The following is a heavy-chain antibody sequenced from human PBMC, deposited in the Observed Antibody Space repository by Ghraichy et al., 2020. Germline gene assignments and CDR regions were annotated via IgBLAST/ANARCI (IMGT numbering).Heavy chain of an antibody. J-gene: IGHJ3*02. V-gene: IGHV3-23*01. CDR2: ISGSGGST. CDR3: AKDLIVGATRCDAFDI. Sequence: GESLNISCAASGFTFSSYAMSWVRQAPGKGLEWVSAISGSGGSTYYADSVKGRFTISRDNSKNTLYLQMNSLRAEDTAVYYCAKDLIVGATRCDAFDIWGQGTMVTVSS. CDR1: GFTFSSYA. D-gene: IGHD1-26*01.